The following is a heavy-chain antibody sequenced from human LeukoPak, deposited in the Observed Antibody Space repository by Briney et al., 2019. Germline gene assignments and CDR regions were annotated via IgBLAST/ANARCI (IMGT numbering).Heavy chain of an antibody. J-gene: IGHJ6*04. CDR1: GFTFSSYA. D-gene: IGHD6-13*01. CDR3: AKDQGGSSWVRYYGMDV. V-gene: IGHV3-23*01. CDR2: ISGSGGST. Sequence: GGSLRLSCAASGFTFSSYAMSWVRQAPGKGLEWVSAISGSGGSTHYADSVKGRFTISRDNSKNTLYLQMNSLRAEDTAVYYCAKDQGGSSWVRYYGMDVWGKGTTDTVSS.